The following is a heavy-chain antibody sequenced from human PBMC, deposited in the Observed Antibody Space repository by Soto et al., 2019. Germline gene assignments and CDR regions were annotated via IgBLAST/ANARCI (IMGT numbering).Heavy chain of an antibody. D-gene: IGHD3-22*01. CDR1: GFTFTSSA. CDR2: IVVGSGNT. CDR3: AASSGYYFYAFDI. Sequence: ASVKVSCKASGFTFTSSAVHWVRQARGQRLEWIGWIVVGSGNTNYAQKFQERVTITRDMSTSTAYMELSSLRSEDTAVYYCAASSGYYFYAFDIWGQGTMVTVSS. V-gene: IGHV1-58*01. J-gene: IGHJ3*02.